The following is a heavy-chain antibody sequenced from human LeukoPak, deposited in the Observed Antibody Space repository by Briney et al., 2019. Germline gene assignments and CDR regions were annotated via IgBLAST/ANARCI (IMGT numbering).Heavy chain of an antibody. D-gene: IGHD6-19*01. CDR2: FDPEDGET. Sequence: ASVKVTCKVSGYTLTELSMHWVRQAPGKGLEWMGGFDPEDGETIYAQKFQGRVTMTEDTSTDTAYMELSSLRSEDTAVYYCATESGRYSSGWYNYWGQGTLVTVSS. J-gene: IGHJ4*02. CDR1: GYTLTELS. V-gene: IGHV1-24*01. CDR3: ATESGRYSSGWYNY.